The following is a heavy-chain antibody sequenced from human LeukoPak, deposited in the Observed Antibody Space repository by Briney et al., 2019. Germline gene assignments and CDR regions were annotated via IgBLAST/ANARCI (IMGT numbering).Heavy chain of an antibody. CDR3: TGYYYYYGMDV. J-gene: IGHJ6*02. Sequence: ASVKVSCKASGYTFTGYYMHWVRQAPGQGLEWMGWMNPNSGNTGYAQKFQGRVTMTRNTSISTAYMELSSLRSEDTAVYYCTGYYYYYGMDVWGQGTTVTVSS. CDR1: GYTFTGYY. CDR2: MNPNSGNT. V-gene: IGHV1-8*02.